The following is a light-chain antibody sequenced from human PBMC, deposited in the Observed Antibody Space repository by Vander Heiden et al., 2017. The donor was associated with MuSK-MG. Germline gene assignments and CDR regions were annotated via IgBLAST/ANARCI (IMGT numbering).Light chain of an antibody. J-gene: IGKJ1*01. V-gene: IGKV3-15*01. CDR1: QSVSSN. Sequence: EIVMTQSPATLSVSPGERATLFCRASQSVSSNLAWYQQKPGQAPRLLIHGASIRATGTPARFSGSGSGTEFTLSISSLQSEDFAVYYCQHEDNCPWTFGQGTKVEIK. CDR3: QHEDNCPWT. CDR2: GAS.